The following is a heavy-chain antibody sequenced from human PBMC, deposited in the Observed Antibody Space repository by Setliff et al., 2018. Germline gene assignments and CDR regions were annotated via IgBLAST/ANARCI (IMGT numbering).Heavy chain of an antibody. D-gene: IGHD3-10*01. J-gene: IGHJ6*03. CDR3: ARHVGSRSRGYNYYYYYMDV. CDR1: GASISSYY. Sequence: PSETLSLTCTVSGASISSYYWSWIRQPPGKGLEWIGYIYYGGTTNYNPSLKSRVSMSLDTSKSQFSLKLSSVTAADTAVYFCARHVGSRSRGYNYYYYYMDVWGKGTTVTVSS. CDR2: IYYGGTT. V-gene: IGHV4-59*01.